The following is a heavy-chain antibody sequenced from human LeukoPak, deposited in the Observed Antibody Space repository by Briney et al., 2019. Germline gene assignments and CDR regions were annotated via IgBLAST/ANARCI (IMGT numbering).Heavy chain of an antibody. CDR2: INPNSGGT. D-gene: IGHD3-10*01. Sequence: ASVKVSCKASGYAFTGYYTHWVRQAPGQGLEWMGWINPNSGGTNYAQKFQGRVTMTRDTSISTAYMELSRLRSDDTAVYYCASALWFGESVFDYWGQGTLVTVSS. V-gene: IGHV1-2*02. CDR1: GYAFTGYY. CDR3: ASALWFGESVFDY. J-gene: IGHJ4*02.